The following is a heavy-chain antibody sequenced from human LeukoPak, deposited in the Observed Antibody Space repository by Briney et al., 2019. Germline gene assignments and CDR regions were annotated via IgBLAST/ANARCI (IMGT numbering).Heavy chain of an antibody. Sequence: ASVKVSCEASGYTFTDSFIHWVRQAPGQGPEWMGRMNGNSGVTMYAQTLQDRVTMTRDTSISTAYMELSRLTSDDTAVYYCARDLPYTSNWEFDYWGQGTLVTVSS. CDR3: ARDLPYTSNWEFDY. J-gene: IGHJ4*02. V-gene: IGHV1-2*06. CDR2: MNGNSGVT. CDR1: GYTFTDSF. D-gene: IGHD7-27*01.